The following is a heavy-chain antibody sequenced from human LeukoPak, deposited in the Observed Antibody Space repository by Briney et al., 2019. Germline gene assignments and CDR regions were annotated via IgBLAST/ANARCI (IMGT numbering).Heavy chain of an antibody. CDR1: GASISTTYNY. D-gene: IGHD6-19*01. J-gene: IGHJ3*02. CDR2: IYYSGSI. V-gene: IGHV4-39*01. CDR3: VRTYSIGSSTGVFDI. Sequence: SETLSLTCTVSGASISTTYNYWGWIRQPPGKGLEWIGNIYYSGSIYYKPSLEGRVTISLDKTKNQFSLRLSSVTAADTAVYYCVRTYSIGSSTGVFDIWGQGTMVTVSS.